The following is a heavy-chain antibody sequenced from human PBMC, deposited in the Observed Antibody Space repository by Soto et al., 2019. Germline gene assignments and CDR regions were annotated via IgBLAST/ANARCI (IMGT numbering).Heavy chain of an antibody. D-gene: IGHD3-10*01. Sequence: SETLSLTCTVSGGSISSSSYYWGWIRQPPGKGLEWIGSIYYSGSTYYNPSLKSRVTISVDRSKNQFSLKLSSVTAADTAVYYCARSSGVIINPFDYWGQGTLVTVSS. J-gene: IGHJ4*02. CDR1: GGSISSSSYY. CDR2: IYYSGST. CDR3: ARSSGVIINPFDY. V-gene: IGHV4-39*07.